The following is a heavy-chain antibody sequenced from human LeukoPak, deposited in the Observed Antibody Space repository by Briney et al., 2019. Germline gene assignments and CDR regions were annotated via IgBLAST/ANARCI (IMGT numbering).Heavy chain of an antibody. CDR1: GFTFDTYA. D-gene: IGHD6-6*01. V-gene: IGHV3-23*01. J-gene: IGHJ4*02. Sequence: GGSLRLSCAASGFTFDTYAISWGRQAPGKGLEWVASVSGGLGATYYSDSVRGRFTISRDNTKNTLYLQLNSLRADDTAVYYCARAHSSSSTFDLWGQGTLVTVSS. CDR3: ARAHSSSSTFDL. CDR2: VSGGLGAT.